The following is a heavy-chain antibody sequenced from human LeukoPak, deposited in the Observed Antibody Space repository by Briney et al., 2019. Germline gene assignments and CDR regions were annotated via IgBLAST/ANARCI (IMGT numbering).Heavy chain of an antibody. V-gene: IGHV4-34*01. D-gene: IGHD3-22*01. CDR1: GGSFSGYY. J-gene: IGHJ4*02. CDR3: ASPLGLDY. Sequence: SETLSLTCAVCGGSFSGYYWSWIRQPPGKGLEWIGEINHSGSTNYNPSLKSRVTISVDTSKNQFSLKLSSVTAADTAVYYCASPLGLDYWGQGTLVTVSS. CDR2: INHSGST.